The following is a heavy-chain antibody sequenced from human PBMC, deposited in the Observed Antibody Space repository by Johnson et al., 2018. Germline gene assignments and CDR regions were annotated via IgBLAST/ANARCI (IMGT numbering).Heavy chain of an antibody. Sequence: QVQLVQSGGGVVQPGRSLRLSCAASGFTFSAYGIHWVRQAPGKGLEWVAFISSDGSNKYYADSVKGRFTISRDKSKNTLYLQMNSLKTEDTAVYYCTTRDAGSYYYYYGMDVWGQGTTVTVSS. CDR3: TTRDAGSYYYYYGMDV. J-gene: IGHJ6*02. CDR2: ISSDGSNK. CDR1: GFTFSAYG. D-gene: IGHD1-26*01. V-gene: IGHV3-30*03.